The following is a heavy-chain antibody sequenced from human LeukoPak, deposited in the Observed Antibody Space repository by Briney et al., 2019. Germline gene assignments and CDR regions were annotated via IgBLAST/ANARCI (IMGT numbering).Heavy chain of an antibody. Sequence: SGGSLRLSCVASGFTLRNYCMHWVRQAPGKGLEWVAVLCMFESNNFYADSVKGRFRFSRDNSKDVLYLQMNSLRAEDTAVYYFAKEYEIFVGALDIWGQGTMVTVSS. V-gene: IGHV3-33*06. CDR2: LCMFESNN. CDR1: GFTLRNYC. J-gene: IGHJ3*02. CDR3: AKEYEIFVGALDI. D-gene: IGHD3-9*01.